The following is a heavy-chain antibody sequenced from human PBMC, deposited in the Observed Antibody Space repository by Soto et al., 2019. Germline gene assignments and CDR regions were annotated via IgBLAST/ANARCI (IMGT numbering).Heavy chain of an antibody. CDR1: GYSFISSW. Sequence: XESLKISWQASGYSFISSWLVWVRQMPGKGLEWMGIIYPGDSDTRYSPSFQGQVTISADKSTSTAYLQWSSLKASDTATYYCARMMAASGTAFDDWGQGALVTVSS. CDR2: IYPGDSDT. CDR3: ARMMAASGTAFDD. V-gene: IGHV5-51*01. J-gene: IGHJ4*02. D-gene: IGHD6-13*01.